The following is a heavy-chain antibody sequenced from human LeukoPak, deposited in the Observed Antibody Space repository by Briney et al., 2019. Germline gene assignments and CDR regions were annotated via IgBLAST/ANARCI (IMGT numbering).Heavy chain of an antibody. D-gene: IGHD6-13*01. V-gene: IGHV1-18*01. J-gene: IGHJ6*03. CDR3: ARYSSSWWHYYYYMDV. CDR1: GYTFTSYG. Sequence: ASVKVSCKASGYTFTSYGISWVRQAPGQGLEWMGWISAYNGNTNKAQKLQGRVTITTDTSTNTAYMELRSLRSDDTAVYYCARYSSSWWHYYYYMDVWGKGTTVTVSS. CDR2: ISAYNGNT.